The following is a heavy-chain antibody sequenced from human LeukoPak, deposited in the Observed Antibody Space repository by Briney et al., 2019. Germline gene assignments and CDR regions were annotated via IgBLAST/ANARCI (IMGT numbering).Heavy chain of an antibody. J-gene: IGHJ3*02. V-gene: IGHV3-30*02. CDR1: GFTFSSYG. CDR2: IRYDGSNK. Sequence: PGGSLRLSCAASGFTFSSYGMHWVRQAPGKGLEWVAFIRYDGSNKYYTDSVKGRFTISRDNSKNTLYLQMSSLRAEDTALYYCAKDVGSTIDTSGYYYRNRKAAFDIWGQGTVVTVSS. CDR3: AKDVGSTIDTSGYYYRNRKAAFDI. D-gene: IGHD3-22*01.